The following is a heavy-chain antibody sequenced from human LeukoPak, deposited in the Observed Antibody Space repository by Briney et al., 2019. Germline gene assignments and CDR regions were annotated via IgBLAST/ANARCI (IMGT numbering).Heavy chain of an antibody. CDR2: IYYSGST. CDR1: GYSISSGYY. J-gene: IGHJ6*02. Sequence: PSETLSLTCTVSGYSISSGYYWSWIRQPPGKGLEWIGYIYYSGSTNYNPSLKSRVTISVDTSKNQFSLKLSSVTAADTAVYYCARRCSGIRPPSNTPTMNYYGSGFCYYGMDVWGQGTTVTVSS. D-gene: IGHD3-10*01. CDR3: ARRCSGIRPPSNTPTMNYYGSGFCYYGMDV. V-gene: IGHV4-59*08.